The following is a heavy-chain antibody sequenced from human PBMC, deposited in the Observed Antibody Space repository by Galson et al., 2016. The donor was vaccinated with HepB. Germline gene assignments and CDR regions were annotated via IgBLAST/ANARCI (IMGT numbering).Heavy chain of an antibody. CDR3: AREGVGRGYCGNFDI. D-gene: IGHD3-22*01. J-gene: IGHJ3*02. V-gene: IGHV3-30-3*01. Sequence: SLRLSCAASGFPLSSDHIHWVRRGPGKGLEWVAGISSDGGSKYYAESVKGRFSISRDSSKDTVDLEMNSLRDEDTAVYYCAREGVGRGYCGNFDIWGQGTMVTVSS. CDR1: GFPLSSDH. CDR2: ISSDGGSK.